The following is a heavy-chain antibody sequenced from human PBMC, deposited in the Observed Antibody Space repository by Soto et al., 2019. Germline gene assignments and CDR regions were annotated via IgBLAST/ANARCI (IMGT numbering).Heavy chain of an antibody. CDR2: IYPGDSDT. D-gene: IGHD5-12*01. V-gene: IGHV5-51*01. Sequence: PGESLKISCKGSGYIFNNYWIGWVRQMPGKGLEWMGIIYPGDSDTRYSPSFQGQVTISADKSIKPAYLQWSSLEASDTARYYCATGGGGYDSGGYYYYTIDVWGQGTAVTVSS. J-gene: IGHJ6*02. CDR1: GYIFNNYW. CDR3: ATGGGGYDSGGYYYYTIDV.